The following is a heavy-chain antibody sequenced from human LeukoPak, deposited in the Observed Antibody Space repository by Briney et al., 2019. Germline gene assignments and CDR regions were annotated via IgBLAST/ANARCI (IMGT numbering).Heavy chain of an antibody. CDR3: ARRRIDSMYNWFDP. CDR1: GASLSSQY. J-gene: IGHJ5*02. V-gene: IGHV4-59*11. Sequence: TLSLTCSVSGASLSSQYWTWIRQPPGKGLEWIGYIYNSGSTNYHPSLKSRVTMSIDTSKNQFSLRLTSVTAADTAVYYCARRRIDSMYNWFDPWGQGTLVIVSS. CDR2: IYNSGST. D-gene: IGHD2-21*01.